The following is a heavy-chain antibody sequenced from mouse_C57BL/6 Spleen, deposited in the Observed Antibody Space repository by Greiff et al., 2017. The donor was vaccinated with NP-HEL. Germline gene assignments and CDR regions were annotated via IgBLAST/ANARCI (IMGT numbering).Heavy chain of an antibody. V-gene: IGHV1-15*01. CDR1: GYTFTDYE. Sequence: QVQLQQSGAELVRPGASVTLSCKASGYTFTDYEMHWVKQTPVHGLEWIGAIDPETGGTAYNQKFKGKAILTADKSSSTAYMELRSLTSEDSAVYYCTRFRYYGSSYDAMDYWGQGTSVTVSS. D-gene: IGHD1-1*01. CDR2: IDPETGGT. CDR3: TRFRYYGSSYDAMDY. J-gene: IGHJ4*01.